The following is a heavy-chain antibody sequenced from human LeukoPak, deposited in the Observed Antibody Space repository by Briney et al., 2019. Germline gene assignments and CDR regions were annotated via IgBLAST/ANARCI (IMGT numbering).Heavy chain of an antibody. V-gene: IGHV3-48*01. Sequence: GGSLRLSCVGSGFSFSMYNMNWVRQASGKGLEWISYISGSGDIKNYADSVKGRFSVSRDNAKNSLYLQLDSLRAEDTAVFYCARDECSGSGCYAPSWYIDLWGRGTPVTVFS. J-gene: IGHJ2*01. CDR2: ISGSGDIK. CDR1: GFSFSMYN. D-gene: IGHD2-2*01. CDR3: ARDECSGSGCYAPSWYIDL.